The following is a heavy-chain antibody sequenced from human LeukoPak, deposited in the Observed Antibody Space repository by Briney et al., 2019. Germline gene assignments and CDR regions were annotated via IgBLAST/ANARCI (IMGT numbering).Heavy chain of an antibody. CDR1: GFTFSSSW. D-gene: IGHD6-13*01. CDR3: ARDREQQLGYYYYGMDV. J-gene: IGHJ6*02. V-gene: IGHV3-48*04. CDR2: ISSSGSTI. Sequence: GGSLRLSCAASGFTFSSSWMHWVRQAPGKGLVWVSYISSSGSTIYYADSVKGRFTISRDNAKNSLYLQMNSLRAEDTAVYYCARDREQQLGYYYYGMDVWGQGTTVTVSS.